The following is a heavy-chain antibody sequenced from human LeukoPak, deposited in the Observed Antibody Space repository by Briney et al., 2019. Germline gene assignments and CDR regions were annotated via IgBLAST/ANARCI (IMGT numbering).Heavy chain of an antibody. V-gene: IGHV3-15*05. CDR2: IKSKTDGGTT. CDR3: TTDDAPRGGWSFDY. D-gene: IGHD6-19*01. CDR1: GFTFNNAW. Sequence: GGSLRLSCAASGFTFNNAWMSWVRQAPGKGLEWVCRIKSKTDGGTTDYAAPVKGRFTISRDDSKNTLYLQMNSLKTEDTAVYYCTTDDAPRGGWSFDYWGQGTLVTVSS. J-gene: IGHJ4*02.